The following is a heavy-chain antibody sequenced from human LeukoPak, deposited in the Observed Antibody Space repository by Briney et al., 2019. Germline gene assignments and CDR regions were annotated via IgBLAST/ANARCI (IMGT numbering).Heavy chain of an antibody. CDR3: ARGNSGSYLFDY. V-gene: IGHV3-21*01. Sequence: GGSLRLSCAASGLTFSSYTMNWVRQAPGKGLEWVSSISSSSSYIYYADSLKGRFTISRDNAKNSLYLQMNGLRAEDTAVYYCARGNSGSYLFDYWGQGTLVTVSS. CDR2: ISSSSSYI. J-gene: IGHJ4*02. CDR1: GLTFSSYT. D-gene: IGHD1-26*01.